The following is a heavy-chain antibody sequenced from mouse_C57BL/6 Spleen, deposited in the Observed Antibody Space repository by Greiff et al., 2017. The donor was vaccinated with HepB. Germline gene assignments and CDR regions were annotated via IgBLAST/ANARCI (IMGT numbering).Heavy chain of an antibody. Sequence: VQLQQPGAELVKPGASVKMSCKASGYTFTSYWMHWVKQRPGRGLEWIGRIDPNSGGTKYNEKFKSKATLTVDKPSSTAYMQLSSLTSEDSAVYYCARREGAYYSNLFYYFDYWGQGTTLTVSS. D-gene: IGHD2-5*01. CDR1: GYTFTSYW. CDR2: IDPNSGGT. V-gene: IGHV1-72*01. CDR3: ARREGAYYSNLFYYFDY. J-gene: IGHJ2*01.